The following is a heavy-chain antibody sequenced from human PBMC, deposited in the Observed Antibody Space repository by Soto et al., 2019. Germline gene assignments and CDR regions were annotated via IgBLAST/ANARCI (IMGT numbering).Heavy chain of an antibody. CDR1: GSSISTSTYA. CDR2: FYYSGST. D-gene: IGHD2-2*01. V-gene: IGHV4-39*01. CDR3: GRLQGYCIDTRRSGQYALHV. Sequence: PSETLSLTCTVSGSSISTSTYAGGWIRHPPGKGPEWIGTFYYSGSTYYNPSLKSRVTISVDTTKNQFFLKLNSATAADTAVYYCGRLQGYCIDTRRSGQYALHVWGQGTTVT. J-gene: IGHJ6*02.